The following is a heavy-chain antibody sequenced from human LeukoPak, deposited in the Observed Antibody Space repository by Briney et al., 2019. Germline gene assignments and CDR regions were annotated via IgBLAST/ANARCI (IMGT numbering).Heavy chain of an antibody. CDR1: GGSISSGDYY. Sequence: SQTLSLTCTVSGGSISSGDYYWSWIRQPPGKGLEWIGYIYYSGSTYYNPSLKSRVTISVDTSKNQFSLKLRSVTAADTAVYYCVRHHKSGTDAFDIWGQGTMVTVSS. D-gene: IGHD1-1*01. V-gene: IGHV4-30-4*08. J-gene: IGHJ3*02. CDR3: VRHHKSGTDAFDI. CDR2: IYYSGST.